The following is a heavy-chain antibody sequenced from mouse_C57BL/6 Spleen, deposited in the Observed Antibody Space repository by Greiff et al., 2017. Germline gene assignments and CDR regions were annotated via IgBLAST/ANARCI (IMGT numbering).Heavy chain of an antibody. CDR1: GFTFSDYY. Sequence: EVHLVESEGGLVQPGSSMKLSCTASGFTFSDYYMAWVRQVPEKGLEWVANINYDGSSTYYLDSLKSRFIISRDNAKNILYLQMSSLKSEDTATYYCARGRGYYGSSSYYYAMDYWGQGTSVTVSS. CDR2: INYDGSST. D-gene: IGHD1-1*01. J-gene: IGHJ4*01. V-gene: IGHV5-16*01. CDR3: ARGRGYYGSSSYYYAMDY.